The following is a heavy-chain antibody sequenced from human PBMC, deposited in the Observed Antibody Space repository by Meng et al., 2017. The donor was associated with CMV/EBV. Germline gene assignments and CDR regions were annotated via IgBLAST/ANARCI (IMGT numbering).Heavy chain of an antibody. CDR3: ARGLRFLYCSSTSCYTYYYYYGMDV. CDR2: INHSGST. CDR1: GASSSGYY. J-gene: IGHJ6*02. V-gene: IGHV4-34*01. Sequence: GSLRLSCAVYGASSSGYYWSWIRQLPGKGLEWIGEINHSGSTNYNPSLKSRVTISVDTSKNQFSLKLSSVTAADTAVYYCARGLRFLYCSSTSCYTYYYYYGMDVWGQGTTVTVSS. D-gene: IGHD2-2*02.